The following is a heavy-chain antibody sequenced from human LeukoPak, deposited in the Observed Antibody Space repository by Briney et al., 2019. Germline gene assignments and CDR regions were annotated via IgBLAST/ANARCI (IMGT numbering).Heavy chain of an antibody. CDR2: INHSGST. CDR1: GGSFSGYY. D-gene: IGHD2-2*01. Sequence: SETLSLTCAVYGGSFSGYYWSWIRQPPGKGLEWIGEINHSGSTNYNPSLKSRVTISVDTSKNQFSPKLSSVTAADTAVYYCARDVPYCSSTSCYAGWFDPWGQGTLVTVSS. V-gene: IGHV4-34*01. CDR3: ARDVPYCSSTSCYAGWFDP. J-gene: IGHJ5*02.